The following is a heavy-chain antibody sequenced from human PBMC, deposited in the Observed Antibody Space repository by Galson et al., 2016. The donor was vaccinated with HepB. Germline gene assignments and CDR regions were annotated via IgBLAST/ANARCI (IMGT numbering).Heavy chain of an antibody. CDR2: IDSGGST. V-gene: IGHV3-53*05. J-gene: IGHJ2*01. CDR1: GFTVSSNY. Sequence: SLRLSCAASGFTVSSNYMSWVRQAPGKGLEWVSVIDSGGSTYYADSVKGRFIISRDNSKNTLYLQMNSLRAEDTAVYYCAGYDVGYFDLWGRGTLVTVSS. CDR3: AGYDVGYFDL. D-gene: IGHD3-3*01.